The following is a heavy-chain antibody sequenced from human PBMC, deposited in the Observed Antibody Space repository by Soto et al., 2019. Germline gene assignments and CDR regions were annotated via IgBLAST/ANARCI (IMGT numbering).Heavy chain of an antibody. CDR2: IYYSGSS. CDR3: ARHTNWNAAFDAFEI. D-gene: IGHD1-1*01. V-gene: IGHV4-39*01. CDR1: GDSISRSSYY. Sequence: QLQLQESGPGLVKPSETLSLTCTVSGDSISRSSYYWGWIRQPPGMGLEWIGSIYYSGSSYYSPSLKSRVTTSVDTSKNQISLKLTSVTAADTAVYYCARHTNWNAAFDAFEIWGQGTMVTVSA. J-gene: IGHJ3*02.